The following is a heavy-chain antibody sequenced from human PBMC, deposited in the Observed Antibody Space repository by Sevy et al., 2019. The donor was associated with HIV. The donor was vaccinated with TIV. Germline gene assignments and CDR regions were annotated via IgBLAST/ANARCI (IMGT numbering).Heavy chain of an antibody. CDR2: INSDGSST. Sequence: GGSLRLSCAASGFTFSSYWMHWVRQAPGKGLVWVSRINSDGSSTSYADSVKGRFTISRDNAKNKLYLQMNSLRAEDTAVYYCARGDYSSGWYPWGQGTLVTVSS. J-gene: IGHJ5*02. V-gene: IGHV3-74*01. CDR1: GFTFSSYW. CDR3: ARGDYSSGWYP. D-gene: IGHD6-19*01.